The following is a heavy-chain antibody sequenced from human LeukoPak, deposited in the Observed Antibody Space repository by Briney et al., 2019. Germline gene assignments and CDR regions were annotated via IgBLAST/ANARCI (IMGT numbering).Heavy chain of an antibody. J-gene: IGHJ4*02. CDR2: IYSSGSS. D-gene: IGHD3-22*01. CDR3: ARRHYYDSSGYHYYFDY. Sequence: SETLSLTCTVSGGSISSYYWSWIRQPAGKGLEWIGEIYSSGSSSCSPSLKNRVTMSVDTSKNQFSLKVSSVTAADTAVYYCARRHYYDSSGYHYYFDYWGQGTLVTVSS. CDR1: GGSISSYY. V-gene: IGHV4-4*07.